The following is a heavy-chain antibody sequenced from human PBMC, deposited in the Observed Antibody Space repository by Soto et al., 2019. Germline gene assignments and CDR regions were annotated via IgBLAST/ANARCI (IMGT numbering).Heavy chain of an antibody. CDR1: TFTDSG. V-gene: IGHV1-18*04. J-gene: IGHJ3*01. Sequence: GASVKVSCKASTFTDSGISWVRKAPGQGLEWMGWISTHNGNTIYAETFRGRVTMTLDTSTTTVYMEARSLRSDDTAMYFCAREGILGPFDAYDLWGQGTMVTVSS. CDR3: AREGILGPFDAYDL. D-gene: IGHD3-3*01. CDR2: ISTHNGNT.